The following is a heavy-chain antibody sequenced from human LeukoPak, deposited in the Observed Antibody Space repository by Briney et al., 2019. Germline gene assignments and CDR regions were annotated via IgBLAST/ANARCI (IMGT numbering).Heavy chain of an antibody. CDR3: ARTGIAAAGFHYYGMDV. Sequence: VASVKVSCKASGGSFSSYAIIWVRQAPGRGLEWMGGIIPIFGTANYAQKFQGRVTITADESTSTAYMELSSLRSEDTAVYYCARTGIAAAGFHYYGMDVWGQGTTVTVSS. V-gene: IGHV1-69*01. J-gene: IGHJ6*02. CDR1: GGSFSSYA. CDR2: IIPIFGTA. D-gene: IGHD6-13*01.